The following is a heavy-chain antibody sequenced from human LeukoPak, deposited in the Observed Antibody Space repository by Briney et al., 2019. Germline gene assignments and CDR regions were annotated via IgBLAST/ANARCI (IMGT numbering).Heavy chain of an antibody. CDR3: ARVLLLPYYDFWSGSKGMDV. Sequence: ASVKVSCKASGYTFTGYYMHWVRQAPGQGLEWMGWINPNSGGTNYAQKFQGRVTMTRNTSISTAYMELSSLRSEDTAVYYCARVLLLPYYDFWSGSKGMDVWGQGTTVTVSS. CDR1: GYTFTGYY. D-gene: IGHD3-3*01. V-gene: IGHV1-2*02. J-gene: IGHJ6*02. CDR2: INPNSGGT.